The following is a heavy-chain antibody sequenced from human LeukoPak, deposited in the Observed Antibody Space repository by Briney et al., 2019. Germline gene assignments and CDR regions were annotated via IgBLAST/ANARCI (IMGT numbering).Heavy chain of an antibody. CDR2: IRSKANSYAT. Sequence: GGSLKLSCAASGFTFSGSARHRVRQASGKGLEWVGRIRSKANSYATAYAASVKGRFTISRDDSKNTAYLQMNSLKTEDTAVYYCTSIYGQLGNAFDIWGQGTMVTVSS. J-gene: IGHJ3*02. CDR1: GFTFSGSA. V-gene: IGHV3-73*01. D-gene: IGHD3/OR15-3a*01. CDR3: TSIYGQLGNAFDI.